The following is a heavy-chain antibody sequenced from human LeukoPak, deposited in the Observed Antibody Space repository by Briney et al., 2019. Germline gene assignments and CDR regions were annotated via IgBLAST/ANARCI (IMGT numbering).Heavy chain of an antibody. D-gene: IGHD3-10*01. CDR2: IIPIFGTA. V-gene: IGHV1-69*06. Sequence: SVKVSCKASGCTFSSYAISWVRQAPGQGLEWMGGIIPIFGTANYAQKFQGRVTITADKSTSTAYMELSSLRSEDTAVYYCARDYYGSGSYYSYWGQGTLVTVSS. CDR1: GCTFSSYA. CDR3: ARDYYGSGSYYSY. J-gene: IGHJ4*02.